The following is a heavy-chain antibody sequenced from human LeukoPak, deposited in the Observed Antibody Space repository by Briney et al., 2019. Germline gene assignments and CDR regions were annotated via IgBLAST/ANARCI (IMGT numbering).Heavy chain of an antibody. CDR1: GNSFTTYW. Sequence: GESLKISCKGSGNSFTTYWIGWVRQMPGKGLEWMGIIYLSDSDTRYSPSFQGQVTISADKSISTAYLQWSSLKASDTAMYYCARRFRSYRRDGYNDYYFDYWGQGTLVTVSS. V-gene: IGHV5-51*01. D-gene: IGHD5-24*01. CDR2: IYLSDSDT. J-gene: IGHJ4*02. CDR3: ARRFRSYRRDGYNDYYFDY.